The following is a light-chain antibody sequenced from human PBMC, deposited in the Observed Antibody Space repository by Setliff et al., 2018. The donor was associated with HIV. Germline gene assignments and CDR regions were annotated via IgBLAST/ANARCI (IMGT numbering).Light chain of an antibody. Sequence: QSALTQPASVSGSPGQSITISCTGTSSDVGGYDYVSWFQQYPDRAPKLLIYDINKRPSRVSGRFSGSKSGNTASLTISGLQTEDEADYYCCSYTSSLTYVFGTGTRSPS. CDR2: DIN. J-gene: IGLJ1*01. CDR3: CSYTSSLTYV. CDR1: SSDVGGYDY. V-gene: IGLV2-14*01.